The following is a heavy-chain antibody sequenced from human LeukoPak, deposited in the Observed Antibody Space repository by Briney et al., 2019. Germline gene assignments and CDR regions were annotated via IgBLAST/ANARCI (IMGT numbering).Heavy chain of an antibody. J-gene: IGHJ4*02. CDR1: GFTFSSYA. D-gene: IGHD6-19*01. V-gene: IGHV3-48*01. Sequence: GGSLRLSCAASGFTFSSYAMHWVRQAPGKGLEWVSYISSSSTIYYADSVKGRFTISRDNAKNSLYLQMNSLRAEDTAVYYCARGIAVADPPDYWGQGTLVTVSS. CDR2: ISSSSTI. CDR3: ARGIAVADPPDY.